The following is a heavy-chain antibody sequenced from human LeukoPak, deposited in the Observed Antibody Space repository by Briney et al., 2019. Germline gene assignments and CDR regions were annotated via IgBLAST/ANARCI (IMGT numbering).Heavy chain of an antibody. J-gene: IGHJ4*02. D-gene: IGHD3-16*01. V-gene: IGHV4-4*02. CDR1: GGSISSSNW. CDR3: TRGAGWLIDY. Sequence: SETLSLTCTVSGGSISSSNWWSWVRQPPGKGLEWIGEIYHSGSTNYNPSLKSRVTISADTSKNQFSLKLNSLTTADTAVYYCTRGAGWLIDYWGQGILVTVSS. CDR2: IYHSGST.